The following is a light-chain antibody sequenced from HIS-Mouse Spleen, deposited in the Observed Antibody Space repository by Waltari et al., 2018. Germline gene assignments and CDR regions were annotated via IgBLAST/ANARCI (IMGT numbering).Light chain of an antibody. CDR3: YSTDSSGNHRV. CDR2: EDS. CDR1: ALPKKY. J-gene: IGLJ2*01. V-gene: IGLV3-10*01. Sequence: SYELTQPSSVSVSPGQTAMITGPADALPKKYVYLYQQKSGQAPVLVIYEDSKRPSGIPERFSGSSSGTMATLTISGAQVEDEADYYCYSTDSSGNHRVFGGGTKLTVL.